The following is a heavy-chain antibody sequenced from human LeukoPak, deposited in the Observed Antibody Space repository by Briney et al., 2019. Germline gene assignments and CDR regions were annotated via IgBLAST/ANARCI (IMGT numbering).Heavy chain of an antibody. CDR3: AKGGDYDDLSGY. CDR1: GFTFSSYD. V-gene: IGHV3-30*18. J-gene: IGHJ4*02. D-gene: IGHD4-17*01. CDR2: ISYDGSNK. Sequence: PGGSLRLSCAASGFTFSSYDMHWVRRAPGKGLEWVAVISYDGSNKYYADSVKGRFTISRDNSKNTLYLQMNSLRAEDTAVYYCAKGGDYDDLSGYWGQGTLVTVSS.